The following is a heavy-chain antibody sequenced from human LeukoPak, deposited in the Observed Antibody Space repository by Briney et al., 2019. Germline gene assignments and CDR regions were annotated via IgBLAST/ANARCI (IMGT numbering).Heavy chain of an antibody. CDR2: ISSSSSYI. Sequence: GGSLRLSWAASGFTFSSYSMNWVRQAPGKGLGWVSSISSSSSYIYYADSVKGRFTISRDNAKNSLYLQMNSLRAEDTAVYYCAKNRGGIGIVVVVAEGSDYGMDVWGQGTTVTVSS. CDR3: AKNRGGIGIVVVVAEGSDYGMDV. V-gene: IGHV3-21*01. CDR1: GFTFSSYS. J-gene: IGHJ6*02. D-gene: IGHD2-15*01.